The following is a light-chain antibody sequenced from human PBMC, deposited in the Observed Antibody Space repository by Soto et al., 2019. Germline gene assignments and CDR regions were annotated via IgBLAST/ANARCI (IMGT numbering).Light chain of an antibody. CDR2: GAS. CDR3: QQFDDSVT. CDR1: QSVSSSY. Sequence: DIVLTQSPGTLSLSPGERATLSCRASQSVSSSYLAWYQQKPGQAPRLFIYGASSRATGIPDRFSGSGSGRDFTLTITRLGPEDSAVYYCQQFDDSVTFGQGTRLEIK. V-gene: IGKV3-20*01. J-gene: IGKJ5*01.